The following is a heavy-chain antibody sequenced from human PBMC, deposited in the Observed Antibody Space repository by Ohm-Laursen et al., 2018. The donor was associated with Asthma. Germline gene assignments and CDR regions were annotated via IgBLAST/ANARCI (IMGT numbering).Heavy chain of an antibody. J-gene: IGHJ6*02. D-gene: IGHD6-19*01. CDR1: GFTFTSYG. CDR2: IWYDGSNK. V-gene: IGHV3-33*08. CDR3: ARDRYSSGWEYYYGMDV. Sequence: SLRLSCAASGFTFTSYGMHWVRQAPGKGLEWVAVIWYDGSNKYYADSVKGRFTISRDNSKNTLYLQMNSLRAEDTAVYYCARDRYSSGWEYYYGMDVWGQGTTVTVSS.